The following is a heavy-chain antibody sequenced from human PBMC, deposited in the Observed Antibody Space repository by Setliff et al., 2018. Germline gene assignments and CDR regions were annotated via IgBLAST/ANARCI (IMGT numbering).Heavy chain of an antibody. Sequence: ASVKVSCKASGYTFTSYDINWVRQATGQGLEWMGRINPSSGATIYAQKFQGRVTMTSDTSISTAYMELGRLRSDDTAVYFCARDGGGDSDAFDIWGQGTMVTVSS. CDR3: ARDGGGDSDAFDI. CDR2: INPSSGAT. D-gene: IGHD3-16*01. CDR1: GYTFTSYD. J-gene: IGHJ3*02. V-gene: IGHV1-2*06.